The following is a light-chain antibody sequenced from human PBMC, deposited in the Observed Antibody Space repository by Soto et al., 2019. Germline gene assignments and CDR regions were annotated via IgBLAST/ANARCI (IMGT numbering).Light chain of an antibody. Sequence: EIVMTQSPVTLSVSPGERATLSCRASQSVSSNLAWYQQQPGQAPRLLIYGASTRATGVPARFRGSGSGTEFTLTISSLQSEDFAVCYCQQYDDWPPVTFGGGTKVDIK. CDR1: QSVSSN. J-gene: IGKJ4*01. CDR2: GAS. CDR3: QQYDDWPPVT. V-gene: IGKV3-15*01.